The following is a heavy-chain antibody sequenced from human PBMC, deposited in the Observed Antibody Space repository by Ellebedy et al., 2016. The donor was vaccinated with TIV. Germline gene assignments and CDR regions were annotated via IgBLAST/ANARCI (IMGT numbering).Heavy chain of an antibody. J-gene: IGHJ4*02. CDR1: GRSFSGYC. CDR3: ASTDHLESYYFDY. V-gene: IGHV4-34*01. D-gene: IGHD3-3*01. CDR2: INHSGST. Sequence: MPGGSLRLSCAVYGRSFSGYCWSWIRQPPGKGLEWIGEINHSGSTNYNPSLKSRVTISVDTSKNQFSLKLSSVTAADTAVYYCASTDHLESYYFDYWGQGTLVTVSS.